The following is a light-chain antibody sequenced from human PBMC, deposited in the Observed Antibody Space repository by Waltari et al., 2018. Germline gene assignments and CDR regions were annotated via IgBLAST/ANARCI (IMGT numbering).Light chain of an antibody. Sequence: SYVVTQSPSVSVAPGETARITCGGDNIGSKSVPWYQQRPGQAPWLVFSYDSDRPSGIPGRFSGSNSGNTATLTISWVEAEDEADYYCLVWHSTIDHQGVFGGGTKLTVL. CDR2: YDS. CDR1: NIGSKS. CDR3: LVWHSTIDHQGV. V-gene: IGLV3-21*04. J-gene: IGLJ2*01.